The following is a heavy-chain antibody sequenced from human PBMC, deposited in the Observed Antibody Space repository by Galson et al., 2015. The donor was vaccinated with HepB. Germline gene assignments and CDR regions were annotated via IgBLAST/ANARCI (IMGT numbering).Heavy chain of an antibody. J-gene: IGHJ5*02. CDR1: GHTLTQMP. D-gene: IGHD3-10*01. V-gene: IGHV1-24*01. CDR2: IAPEDGGR. CDR3: VADLQWFGASYSWFDP. Sequence: SVKVSCKVSGHTLTQMPIHWVRQAPGKGLEWMGGIAPEDGGRVYAQKFQGRLTMTEDTSTETAYMELSSLTSDDTAVYFCVADLQWFGASYSWFDPWGQGTLVTVSS.